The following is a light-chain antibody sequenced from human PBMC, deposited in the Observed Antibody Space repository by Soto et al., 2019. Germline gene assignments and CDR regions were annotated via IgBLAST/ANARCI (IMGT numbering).Light chain of an antibody. CDR2: SAS. V-gene: IGKV1D-12*01. J-gene: IGKJ1*01. CDR1: QAISTW. Sequence: DIQMTQSPSSVSASVGDRVTITCRASQAISTWLAWYQQNPGKAPKLLIYSASNLQSGVPSRFSGSGSGTDFTLTNSSLQPEDFATYYCQQANSFPRTFGHGTKVEIK. CDR3: QQANSFPRT.